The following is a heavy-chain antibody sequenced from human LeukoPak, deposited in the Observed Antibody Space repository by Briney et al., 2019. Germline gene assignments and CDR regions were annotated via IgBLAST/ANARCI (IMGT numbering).Heavy chain of an antibody. CDR3: ARGRGYYFDY. D-gene: IGHD3-16*01. Sequence: GGSLRLSCAASGFTFSSYSMNWVRQAPGKGLEWVSYISSSSATIHYADSVKGRFTISRDNAKNSLFLQMSSLRVEDTAVYYCARGRGYYFDYWGQGTLVTVSS. CDR1: GFTFSSYS. J-gene: IGHJ4*02. V-gene: IGHV3-48*04. CDR2: ISSSSATI.